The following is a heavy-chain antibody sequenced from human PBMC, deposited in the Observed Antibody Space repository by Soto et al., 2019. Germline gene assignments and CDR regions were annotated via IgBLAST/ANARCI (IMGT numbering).Heavy chain of an antibody. CDR3: ARGPTYYDILTGHYSPIDY. CDR1: GYTFTSYD. V-gene: IGHV1-8*01. CDR2: MNPNSGNT. J-gene: IGHJ4*02. D-gene: IGHD3-9*01. Sequence: ASVKVSCKASGYTFTSYDINWVRQATGQGLEWMGWMNPNSGNTGYAQKFQGRVTMTRNTSISTAYMELSSLRSEDTAVYYCARGPTYYDILTGHYSPIDYWGQGTLVTVSS.